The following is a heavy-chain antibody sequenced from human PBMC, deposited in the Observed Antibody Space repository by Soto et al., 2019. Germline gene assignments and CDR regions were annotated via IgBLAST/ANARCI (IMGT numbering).Heavy chain of an antibody. CDR1: GLTFRSFA. Sequence: GSLRLRYAASGLTFRSFAMSWISQAPRKGLEWVSAISGSGGSTYYADSVKGRFTISRDNSKNTLYLQMNSLRAEDTAVYYCAKAYYYGSGSYYNYYYGMDVWGQGTTVTVSS. CDR2: ISGSGGST. J-gene: IGHJ6*02. V-gene: IGHV3-23*01. CDR3: AKAYYYGSGSYYNYYYGMDV. D-gene: IGHD3-10*01.